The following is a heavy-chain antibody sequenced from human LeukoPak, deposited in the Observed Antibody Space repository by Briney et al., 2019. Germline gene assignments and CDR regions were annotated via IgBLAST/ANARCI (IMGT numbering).Heavy chain of an antibody. J-gene: IGHJ4*02. D-gene: IGHD3-9*01. V-gene: IGHV3-30-3*01. CDR3: ARGRHLRYFDWLLSALDY. CDR2: ISYDGATK. CDR1: GFTFSNYV. Sequence: GIPLRLSRIRCGFTFSNYVMQGVRPAPAKGLDGVAVISYDGATKDYAGYVKGRFTISRDNSKNTLYLQMNSLRAEDTAVYYCARGRHLRYFDWLLSALDYWGRGTLVIVSS.